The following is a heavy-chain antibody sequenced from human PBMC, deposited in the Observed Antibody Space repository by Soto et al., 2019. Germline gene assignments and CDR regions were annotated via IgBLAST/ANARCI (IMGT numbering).Heavy chain of an antibody. V-gene: IGHV3-30-3*01. CDR2: ISYDGSNK. Sequence: GGSLRLSCAASGFTFSSYAMHWVRQAPGKGLEWVAVISYDGSNKYYADSVKGRFTISRDNSKNTLYLQMNSLRAEDTAVYYCARDFRGFTDGWYVDYWGQGTLVTVSS. J-gene: IGHJ4*02. CDR1: GFTFSSYA. CDR3: ARDFRGFTDGWYVDY. D-gene: IGHD6-19*01.